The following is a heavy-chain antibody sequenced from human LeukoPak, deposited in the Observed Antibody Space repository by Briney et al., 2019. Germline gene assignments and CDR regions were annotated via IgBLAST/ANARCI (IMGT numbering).Heavy chain of an antibody. CDR2: INHSGST. D-gene: IGHD3-9*01. CDR1: GGSFSGYY. V-gene: IGHV4-34*01. CDR3: ASGYDILTSRDY. J-gene: IGHJ4*02. Sequence: SETLSLTCAVYGGSFSGYYWSWIRQPPGKGLEWIGEINHSGSTNCNPSLKSRVTISVDTSKNQFSLKLSSVTAADTAVYYCASGYDILTSRDYWGQGTLVTVSS.